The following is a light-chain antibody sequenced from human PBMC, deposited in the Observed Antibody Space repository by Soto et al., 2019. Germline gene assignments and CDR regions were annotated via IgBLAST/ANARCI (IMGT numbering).Light chain of an antibody. CDR2: GAF. J-gene: IGKJ1*01. Sequence: EILMTKSQVTLYVSPGERATLSCRASQSVSSNLACYQQKPGQAPSLLIYGAFTRATGIPARFSGTGSGTDFTLTISSLQSEDLALYYCQKYNDWPLTFGQGTKVEI. CDR3: QKYNDWPLT. V-gene: IGKV3-15*01. CDR1: QSVSSN.